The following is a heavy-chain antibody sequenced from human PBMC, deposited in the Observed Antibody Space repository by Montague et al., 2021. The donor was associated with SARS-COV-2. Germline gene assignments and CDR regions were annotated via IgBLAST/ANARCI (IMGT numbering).Heavy chain of an antibody. CDR1: GDSVISDKYY. J-gene: IGHJ5*02. CDR3: VKGSGYP. D-gene: IGHD3-22*01. V-gene: IGHV4-61*01. Sequence: SETLSLTCTVTGDSVISDKYYWSWIRQPPGKGLEWIGFIYDSGSTSYNPSLHSRVTITIETSKNQFPLNLMSVTPADAAVYYCVKGSGYPWGQGTLVTVSS. CDR2: IYDSGST.